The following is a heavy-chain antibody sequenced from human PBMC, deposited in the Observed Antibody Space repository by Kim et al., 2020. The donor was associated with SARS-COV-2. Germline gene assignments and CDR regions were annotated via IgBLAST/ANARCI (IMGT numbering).Heavy chain of an antibody. D-gene: IGHD2-15*01. CDR3: ARDGGYCSGGNCYSHFDF. CDR1: GFTFSGYW. V-gene: IGHV3-7*01. CDR2: IKQDGSET. Sequence: GGSLRLSCAASGFTFSGYWMSWVRQAPGKGLEWVANIKQDGSETYYLDSIRGRLTISRDNAKRSLYLQMNSLRVEDTAVYFCARDGGYCSGGNCYSHFDFWGQGILVPVSS. J-gene: IGHJ4*02.